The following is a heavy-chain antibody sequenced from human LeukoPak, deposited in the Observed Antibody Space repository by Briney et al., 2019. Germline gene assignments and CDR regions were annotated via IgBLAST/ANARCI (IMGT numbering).Heavy chain of an antibody. Sequence: ASVKVSCKASGYTFTSYGISWVRQAPGQGLEWMGWISAYNGNTNYAQKLQGRVTMTTDTSTSTAYMELRSLRSDDTAVYYCARHHGGYDVWSGYYDYWGQGTLVTVSS. V-gene: IGHV1-18*01. D-gene: IGHD3-3*01. CDR2: ISAYNGNT. CDR1: GYTFTSYG. J-gene: IGHJ4*02. CDR3: ARHHGGYDVWSGYYDY.